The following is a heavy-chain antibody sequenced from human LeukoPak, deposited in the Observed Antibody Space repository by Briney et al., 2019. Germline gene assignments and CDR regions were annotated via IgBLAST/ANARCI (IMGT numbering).Heavy chain of an antibody. D-gene: IGHD6-19*01. V-gene: IGHV3-30*18. CDR2: ISYDGSNK. J-gene: IGHJ4*02. CDR3: AKDLAVAAEGSFDY. CDR1: GFTFSSYG. Sequence: GGSLRLSCAVSGFTFSSYGMHWVRQAPGKGLEWVAVISYDGSNKYYVDSVKGRFTISRDNSKNTLYLQMNSLRAEDTAVYYCAKDLAVAAEGSFDYWGQGTLVTVSS.